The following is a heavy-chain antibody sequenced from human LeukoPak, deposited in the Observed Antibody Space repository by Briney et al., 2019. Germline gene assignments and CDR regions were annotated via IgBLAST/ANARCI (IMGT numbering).Heavy chain of an antibody. CDR1: GFTFSSYS. CDR3: ARDRSNIAASDGWFDP. V-gene: IGHV3-21*01. Sequence: PGGSLRLSCAASGFTFSSYSMNWVRQAPGKGLEWVSSISSSSSYIYYADSVKGRFTISRDNAKKSVFLQMNSLRAEDTAVYYCARDRSNIAASDGWFDPWGQGTLVTVSS. J-gene: IGHJ5*02. D-gene: IGHD6-13*01. CDR2: ISSSSSYI.